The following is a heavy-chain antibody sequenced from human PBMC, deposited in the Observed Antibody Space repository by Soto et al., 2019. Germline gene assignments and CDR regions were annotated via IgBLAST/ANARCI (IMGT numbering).Heavy chain of an antibody. CDR3: AKDGYDSSGYYSYYFDY. CDR2: ISGSGGST. D-gene: IGHD3-22*01. J-gene: IGHJ4*02. V-gene: IGHV3-23*01. CDR1: GFTFSSYA. Sequence: EVQLLESGGGLVQPGGSLRLSCAASGFTFSSYAMSWVRQAPGKGLEWVSAISGSGGSTYYADSVKGRFTISRDNSKNTLYLQMNSLRAEDTAVYYCAKDGYDSSGYYSYYFDYWGQGTLVTVSS.